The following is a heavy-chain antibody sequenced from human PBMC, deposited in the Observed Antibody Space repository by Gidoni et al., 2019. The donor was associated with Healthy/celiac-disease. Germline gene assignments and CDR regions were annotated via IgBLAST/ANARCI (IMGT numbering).Heavy chain of an antibody. CDR3: ARDVTIAVAGPYDY. Sequence: EVQLVESGGGVVRPGGPLGVSWADPGCTLDDYGIHWVRQEPGKGLECVSGINCNGGSTCYADSVQGRFTISRVNAKNSLYLQMNSLSAEDTALYYCARDVTIAVAGPYDYWGQGTLVTVSS. V-gene: IGHV3-20*04. CDR2: INCNGGST. J-gene: IGHJ4*02. CDR1: GCTLDDYG. D-gene: IGHD6-19*01.